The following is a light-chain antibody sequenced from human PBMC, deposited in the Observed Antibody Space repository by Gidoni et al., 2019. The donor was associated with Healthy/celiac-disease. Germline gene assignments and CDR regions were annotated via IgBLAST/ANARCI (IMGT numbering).Light chain of an antibody. CDR1: QGISSY. J-gene: IGKJ1*01. Sequence: AIRMTQSPSSFSASTGDRVTITCRASQGISSYLAWYQQKPGKAPKLLIYAASTLQSGVPSRFSGSGSGTDFTLTISCLQSEDFATYDCQQYYSYHWTLGQXTKV. CDR2: AAS. V-gene: IGKV1-8*01. CDR3: QQYYSYHWT.